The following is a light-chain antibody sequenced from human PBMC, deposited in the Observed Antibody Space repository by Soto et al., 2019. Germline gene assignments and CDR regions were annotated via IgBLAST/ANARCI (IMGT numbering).Light chain of an antibody. CDR1: LSVSRN. V-gene: IGKV3-15*01. CDR3: QHFGGTTFT. CDR2: DAS. J-gene: IGKJ5*01. Sequence: EIVMPQSPATLSVSAGERATLSCRASLSVSRNLAWYQQKPGQAPRLLIFDASTRATGIPARFSGSGSGTEFTLTISRLEPGDFAVYYCQHFGGTTFTFGQGTRLEIK.